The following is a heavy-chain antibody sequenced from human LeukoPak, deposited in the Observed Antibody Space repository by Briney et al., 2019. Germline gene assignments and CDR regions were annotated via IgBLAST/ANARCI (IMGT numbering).Heavy chain of an antibody. Sequence: SETLSLTCTVSGGSISSYYVSWLRQPPGKGREWIGYMYYSGSTKYNPSLKSRVTISVDTSKNQFSLKLSSVTAADTAVYYCARGLRGWNFDYWGQGTLVTVSS. CDR3: ARGLRGWNFDY. D-gene: IGHD6-19*01. J-gene: IGHJ4*02. V-gene: IGHV4-59*01. CDR2: MYYSGST. CDR1: GGSISSYY.